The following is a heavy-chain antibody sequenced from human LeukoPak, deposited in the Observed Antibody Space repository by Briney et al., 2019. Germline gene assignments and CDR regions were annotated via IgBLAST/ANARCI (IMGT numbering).Heavy chain of an antibody. V-gene: IGHV1-69*06. CDR3: ARVVGLTGYSSSWYSGYYYYMDV. J-gene: IGHJ6*03. Sequence: GASVKVSCKTSGGTLSRYAISWVRQAPGQGLEWMGEIIPIFGTANYAQKFQGRVTITADKSTSTAYMELSSLRSEDTAVYYCARVVGLTGYSSSWYSGYYYYMDVWGKGTTVTVSS. CDR1: GGTLSRYA. D-gene: IGHD6-13*01. CDR2: IIPIFGTA.